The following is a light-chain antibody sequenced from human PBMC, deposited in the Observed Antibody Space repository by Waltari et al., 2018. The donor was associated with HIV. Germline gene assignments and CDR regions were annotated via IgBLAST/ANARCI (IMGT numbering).Light chain of an antibody. V-gene: IGLV8-61*01. J-gene: IGLJ3*02. Sequence: QTVVTQEPSFSVSPGGTVTLTCALSSGSVSTNYYPSWYQQTPGQAPRTPISNTHPRSSGGPDRFSGSVLGNKAALTIPGAQADDESDYYCALYMSSGISVFGGGTKLTVL. CDR3: ALYMSSGISV. CDR2: NTH. CDR1: SGSVSTNYY.